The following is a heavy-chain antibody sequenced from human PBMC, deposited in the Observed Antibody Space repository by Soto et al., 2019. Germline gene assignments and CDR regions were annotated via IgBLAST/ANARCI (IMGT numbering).Heavy chain of an antibody. Sequence: QVQLQQWGAGLLKPSETLSLTCAVYGGTFSGYCWSWIRQPPGKGLEWIGEINHSGSTNYNPSLKSRVTISVDTSKIQFSLKPSSVTAADTAVYYCARGSSWFDPWGQGTLVTVSS. CDR2: INHSGST. J-gene: IGHJ5*02. CDR1: GGTFSGYC. V-gene: IGHV4-34*01. CDR3: ARGSSWFDP.